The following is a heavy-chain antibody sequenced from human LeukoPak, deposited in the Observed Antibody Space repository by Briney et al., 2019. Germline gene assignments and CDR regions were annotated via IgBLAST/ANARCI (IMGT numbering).Heavy chain of an antibody. CDR1: GFTFSSYG. CDR3: ARVRYSSGWYSVLPGTGDNAFDI. V-gene: IGHV3-30*02. CDR2: IRYDGSNK. D-gene: IGHD6-19*01. Sequence: GGSLRLSCAASGFTFSSYGMHWVRQAPGKGLEWVAFIRYDGSNKYYADSVKGRFTISRDNSKNTLYLQMNSLRAEDTAVYYCARVRYSSGWYSVLPGTGDNAFDIWGQGTMVTVSS. J-gene: IGHJ3*02.